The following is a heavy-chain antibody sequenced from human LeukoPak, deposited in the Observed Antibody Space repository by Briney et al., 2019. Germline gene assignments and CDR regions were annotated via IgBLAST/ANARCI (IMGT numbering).Heavy chain of an antibody. J-gene: IGHJ4*02. Sequence: GGSLRLSCAASGSTFDDYAMHWVRQAPGKGLEWVSLISWDGGSTYYADSVKGRFTISRDNSKNSLYLQMNSLRADDTALYYCAKDSRPPSYYDSSGEFDYWGQGTLVTVSS. D-gene: IGHD3-22*01. V-gene: IGHV3-43D*03. CDR3: AKDSRPPSYYDSSGEFDY. CDR2: ISWDGGST. CDR1: GSTFDDYA.